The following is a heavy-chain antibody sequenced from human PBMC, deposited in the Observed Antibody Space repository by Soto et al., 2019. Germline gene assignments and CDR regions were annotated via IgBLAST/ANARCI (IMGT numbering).Heavy chain of an antibody. Sequence: QVQLQQWGAGLLKPSETLSLTCAVYGGSFSGYYWSWIRQPPGKGLEWIGEINHSGSTNYNPSLKSRVPISVGPSKNQFSLKLSFVTARDTALFYCGRKAQFRFSPRVHYYYYGMDVWGQGTTVTVSS. CDR1: GGSFSGYY. D-gene: IGHD3-3*01. J-gene: IGHJ6*02. CDR2: INHSGST. CDR3: GRKAQFRFSPRVHYYYYGMDV. V-gene: IGHV4-34*01.